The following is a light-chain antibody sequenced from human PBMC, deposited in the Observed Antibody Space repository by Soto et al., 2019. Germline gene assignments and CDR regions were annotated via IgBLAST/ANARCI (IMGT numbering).Light chain of an antibody. Sequence: DIQMTQSPSTLSASVGDRVTITCRASQTVGSWLAWYQQKPGTAPKFLIYDASNRATGIPDRFSGSGSGTDFTLTISRLEPEDFAVYYCQQYGSSGTFGQGTKVEIK. V-gene: IGKV1-5*01. CDR3: QQYGSSGT. CDR1: QTVGSW. CDR2: DAS. J-gene: IGKJ1*01.